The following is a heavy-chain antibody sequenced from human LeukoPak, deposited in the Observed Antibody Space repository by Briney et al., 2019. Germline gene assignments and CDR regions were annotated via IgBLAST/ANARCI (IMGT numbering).Heavy chain of an antibody. CDR3: ARDRGDFVLLKIYYYMDV. V-gene: IGHV3-48*01. CDR1: GFTFSSYN. D-gene: IGHD3-10*01. CDR2: ISSSSSTI. J-gene: IGHJ6*03. Sequence: GGSLRLSCAASGFTFSSYNMNWVRQAPGKGLEWVSYISSSSSTIYYADSVKGRFTISRDNAKNSLYLQMNSLRAEDTAVYYCARDRGDFVLLKIYYYMDVWGKGTTVTVSS.